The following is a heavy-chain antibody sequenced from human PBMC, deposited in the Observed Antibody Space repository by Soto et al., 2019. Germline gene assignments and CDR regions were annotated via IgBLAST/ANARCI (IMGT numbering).Heavy chain of an antibody. CDR1: GFTVCSYA. V-gene: IGHV3-23*01. Sequence: GGSPRLCCAACGFTVCSYAMSGVRQDPGKGLEWVSAISGSGGSTYYADSVKGRFTISRDNSKNTLYLQMNSLRAEDTAVYYCAKAGPGAAGNEYYYYYGMDVWGQGTTVTVSS. J-gene: IGHJ6*02. CDR2: ISGSGGST. CDR3: AKAGPGAAGNEYYYYYGMDV. D-gene: IGHD6-19*01.